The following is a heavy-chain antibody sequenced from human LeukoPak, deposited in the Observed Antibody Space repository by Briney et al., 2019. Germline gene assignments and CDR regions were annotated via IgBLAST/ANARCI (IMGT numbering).Heavy chain of an antibody. J-gene: IGHJ4*02. D-gene: IGHD5-18*01. CDR2: ISWNSGSI. V-gene: IGHV3-9*03. Sequence: GRSLRLSCAASGFTFGDYAMHWVRQAPGKGLEWVSGISWNSGSIGYADSVKGRFTISRDNAKSTLYLQMNSLRADDMALYYCTRASGYSSGAVDYWGQGTLVTVSS. CDR1: GFTFGDYA. CDR3: TRASGYSSGAVDY.